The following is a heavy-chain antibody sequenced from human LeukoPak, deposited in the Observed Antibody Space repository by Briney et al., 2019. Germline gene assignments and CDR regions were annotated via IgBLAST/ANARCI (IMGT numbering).Heavy chain of an antibody. CDR3: ARDYGYCSGGSCYSS. J-gene: IGHJ5*02. V-gene: IGHV4-59*01. CDR2: IYYSGST. CDR1: GGSISSYY. Sequence: SETLSLTCTVSGGSISSYYWSWIRQPPGKGLEWIGYIYYSGSTNYNPSLKSRVTISVDTSKNQFSLKLSSVTAADTAVYYCARDYGYCSGGSCYSSWGQGTLVTVSS. D-gene: IGHD2-15*01.